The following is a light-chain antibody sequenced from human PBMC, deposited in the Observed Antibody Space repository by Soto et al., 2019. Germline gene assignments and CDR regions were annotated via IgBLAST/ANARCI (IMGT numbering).Light chain of an antibody. Sequence: DNKLYNSPASVSAYIGDRVTITCRASEDVSDYLAWDQHAPGKDPNLLIYAASTLQSGVPSRFSGSGSGTEFSLPITSFLQAEDGTHYWYAVYAVLPITFGDGRRLDVK. CDR1: EDVSDY. V-gene: IGKV1-9*01. CDR3: YAVYAVLPIT. J-gene: IGKJ5*01. CDR2: AAS.